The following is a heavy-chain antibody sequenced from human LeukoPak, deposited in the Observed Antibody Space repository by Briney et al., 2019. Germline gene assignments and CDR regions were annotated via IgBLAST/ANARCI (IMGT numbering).Heavy chain of an antibody. J-gene: IGHJ4*02. CDR3: AKIQSGSYYDILTAFDY. Sequence: GGSLRLSCAASGFTFSSYGMSWVRQAPGKGLEWVSAISGSGGSTYYADSVKGRFTISRDNSKNTLYLQMNSLRAEDTAVYYCAKIQSGSYYDILTAFDYWGQGTLVTVSS. CDR1: GFTFSSYG. D-gene: IGHD3-9*01. CDR2: ISGSGGST. V-gene: IGHV3-23*01.